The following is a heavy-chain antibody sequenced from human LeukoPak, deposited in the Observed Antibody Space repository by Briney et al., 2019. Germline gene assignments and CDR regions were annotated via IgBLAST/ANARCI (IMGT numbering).Heavy chain of an antibody. D-gene: IGHD5-24*01. CDR3: AKERQLLQGFDY. Sequence: GGSLRLSCAAAGFTFSSFAMSWVRQAPGKGLEWVSAISGSGGSTYYADSVKGRFTISRDNSKNTLYLQMNSLRAEDTAVYYCAKERQLLQGFDYWGQGTLVTVSS. J-gene: IGHJ4*02. V-gene: IGHV3-23*01. CDR2: ISGSGGST. CDR1: GFTFSSFA.